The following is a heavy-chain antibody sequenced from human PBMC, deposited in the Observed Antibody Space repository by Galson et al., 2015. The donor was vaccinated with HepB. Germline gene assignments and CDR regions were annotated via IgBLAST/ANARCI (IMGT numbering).Heavy chain of an antibody. D-gene: IGHD2-21*01. CDR1: GFSLSTSGVG. J-gene: IGHJ4*02. Sequence: PALVKPTQTLTLTCTFSGFSLSTSGVGVGWIRQPPGKALEWLALIYWDDGKRYSPSLKSRLTITKDTSKNQVVLTMTNMDPVDTATYYCAHSLCGGDCYSYYFDYWGQGTLVTVSS. V-gene: IGHV2-5*02. CDR2: IYWDDGK. CDR3: AHSLCGGDCYSYYFDY.